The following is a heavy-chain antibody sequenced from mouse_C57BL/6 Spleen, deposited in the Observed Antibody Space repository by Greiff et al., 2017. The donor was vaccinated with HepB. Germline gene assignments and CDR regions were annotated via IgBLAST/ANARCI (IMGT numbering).Heavy chain of an antibody. V-gene: IGHV1-26*01. CDR1: GYTFTDYY. Sequence: EVQLQQSGPELVKPGASVKISCKASGYTFTDYYMNWVKQSHGKSLEWIGDINPNNGGTSYNQKFKGKATLTVDKSSSTAYMELRSLTSEDSAVYYCARKGYPSYWYFDVWGTGTTVTVSS. CDR3: ARKGYPSYWYFDV. J-gene: IGHJ1*03. CDR2: INPNNGGT. D-gene: IGHD3-1*01.